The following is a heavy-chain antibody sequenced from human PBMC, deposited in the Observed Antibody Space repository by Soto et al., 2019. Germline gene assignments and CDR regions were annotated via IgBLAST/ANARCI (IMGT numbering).Heavy chain of an antibody. CDR3: ARVRSVVTPYGMDV. Sequence: HPGGSLRLSCAASGFPFSSYGMYWVRQAPGKGLEWVAVTWYDGSEKYYADSVKGRFTISRDNPKNTLYLQMNSLRAEDTAVYYCARVRSVVTPYGMDVWGQGTTVTVSS. D-gene: IGHD3-22*01. CDR1: GFPFSSYG. J-gene: IGHJ6*02. CDR2: TWYDGSEK. V-gene: IGHV3-33*01.